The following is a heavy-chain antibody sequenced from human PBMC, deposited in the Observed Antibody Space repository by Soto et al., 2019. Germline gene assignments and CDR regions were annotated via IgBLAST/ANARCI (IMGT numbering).Heavy chain of an antibody. CDR3: ARIRYVDYVHCNFDL. D-gene: IGHD4-17*01. CDR1: GFSLTNARMG. CDR2: IFSNDEK. Sequence: QVTLKESGPVLVKPTETLTLTCTVSGFSLTNARMGVSWIRQPPGKALEWLTHIFSNDEKSYSTSLKNRLTISKYTSKSQVALILTTLDPMDTATDYSARIRYVDYVHCNFDLWGRGTLVAVSS. V-gene: IGHV2-26*01. J-gene: IGHJ2*01.